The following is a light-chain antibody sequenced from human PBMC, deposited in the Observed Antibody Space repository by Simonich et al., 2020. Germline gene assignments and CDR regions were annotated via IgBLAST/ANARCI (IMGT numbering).Light chain of an antibody. CDR2: GAS. CDR3: QQYNNWPRT. Sequence: EIVMTQSPATLSVSPGERATLSCRASQSVSSNLAWYHQKPGQAPRLLIYGASTRATGSPARFSGSGSGTEFTLTISSMQSEDFAVYYCQQYNNWPRTFGQGTKLEIK. CDR1: QSVSSN. J-gene: IGKJ2*02. V-gene: IGKV3-15*01.